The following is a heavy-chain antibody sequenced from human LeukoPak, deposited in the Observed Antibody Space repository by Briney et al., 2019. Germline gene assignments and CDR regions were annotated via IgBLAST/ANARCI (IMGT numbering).Heavy chain of an antibody. V-gene: IGHV4-38-2*01. D-gene: IGHD2-2*01. Sequence: PETLSVTCAVSGYSITTGRYWGWIRQPPGKGLEWIGSIYQSGSTYYNPSLKSRVTISVDKSKNQFSLNLRSVTAPDTAVYYCARSLSTAGIDYWGQGILVTVSS. CDR2: IYQSGST. CDR3: ARSLSTAGIDY. J-gene: IGHJ4*02. CDR1: GYSITTGRY.